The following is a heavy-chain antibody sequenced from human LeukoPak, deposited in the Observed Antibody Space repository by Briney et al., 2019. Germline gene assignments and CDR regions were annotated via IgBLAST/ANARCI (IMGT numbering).Heavy chain of an antibody. V-gene: IGHV3-23*01. D-gene: IGHD5-18*01. CDR3: AKTRGYSYGTSYYFDY. CDR2: ISGSGGST. J-gene: IGHJ4*02. Sequence: GSLRLSCAASGFTFSSYAMSWVRQAPGKGLEWVSAISGSGGSTYYADSVKGRFTVSRDNSKNTLYLQMNSLRAEDTAVYYCAKTRGYSYGTSYYFDYWGQGTLVTVSS. CDR1: GFTFSSYA.